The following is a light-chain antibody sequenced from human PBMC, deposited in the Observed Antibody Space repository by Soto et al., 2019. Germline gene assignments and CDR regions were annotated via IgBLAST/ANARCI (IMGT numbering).Light chain of an antibody. CDR1: QSLEYSDGNTY. CDR3: MQGSFWPWT. J-gene: IGKJ1*01. CDR2: KVS. V-gene: IGKV2-30*01. Sequence: DFVMSQSPLSLPVTLGEPSSISCGSSQSLEYSDGNTYLNWFQQRPGQSPRRLLYKVSNRDSGVPERSSGSGSGTDFTLKISRVEAEDVAVYYCMQGSFWPWTFGQGTKVDIK.